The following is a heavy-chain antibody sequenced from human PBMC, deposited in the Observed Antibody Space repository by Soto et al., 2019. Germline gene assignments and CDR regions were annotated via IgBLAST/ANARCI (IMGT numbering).Heavy chain of an antibody. Sequence: QVQVVQSGAEVKKPGASVKVSCKTSGYFFNDYHMHWVRKAPGQGLEWMGWINPKNGDTNYAQKFQDRVTMTRDTSISTVYIELSRLTSDDTAVYYCAREAGGRNIAAVLPDPWGQGTLVTVSS. D-gene: IGHD3-3*02. CDR1: GYFFNDYH. J-gene: IGHJ5*02. CDR2: INPKNGDT. CDR3: AREAGGRNIAAVLPDP. V-gene: IGHV1-2*02.